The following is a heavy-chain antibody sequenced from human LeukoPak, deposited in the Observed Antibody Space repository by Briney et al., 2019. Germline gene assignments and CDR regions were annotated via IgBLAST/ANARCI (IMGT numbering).Heavy chain of an antibody. V-gene: IGHV4-39*07. CDR3: ARFGSGWHYFDY. J-gene: IGHJ4*02. D-gene: IGHD6-19*01. Sequence: SETLSLTCTVSGGSISSSSHYWGWIRQPPGKGLEWIGSIYYSGSTYYNPSLESRVTISVDTSKNQFSLKLSSVTAADTAVYYCARFGSGWHYFDYWGQGTLVTVSS. CDR1: GGSISSSSHY. CDR2: IYYSGST.